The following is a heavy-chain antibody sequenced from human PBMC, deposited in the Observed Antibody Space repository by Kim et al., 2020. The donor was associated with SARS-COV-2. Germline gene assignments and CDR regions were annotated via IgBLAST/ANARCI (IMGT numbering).Heavy chain of an antibody. V-gene: IGHV3-30*04. Sequence: GGSLRLSCAASGFTFSSYAMHWVRQAPGKGLEWVAVISYDGSNKYYADSVKGRFTISRDNSKNTLYLQMNSLRAEDTAVYYCARVVVQLWFRGYFDYWGQGTLVTVSS. CDR1: GFTFSSYA. D-gene: IGHD5-18*01. CDR3: ARVVVQLWFRGYFDY. J-gene: IGHJ4*02. CDR2: ISYDGSNK.